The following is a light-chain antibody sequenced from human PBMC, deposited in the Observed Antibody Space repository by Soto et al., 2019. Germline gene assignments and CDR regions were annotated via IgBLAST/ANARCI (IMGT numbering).Light chain of an antibody. CDR2: DVS. J-gene: IGLJ1*01. Sequence: QSVLTQPRSVSGSPGQSVTISCTGTSSDVGGYNYVSWYQQYPGKAPKLMIYDVSKRPSGVPDRFSGSKSGNTASLTISGLQAEDEADYYCYSYAGSYTFYVFGTGTNSPS. CDR3: YSYAGSYTFYV. V-gene: IGLV2-11*01. CDR1: SSDVGGYNY.